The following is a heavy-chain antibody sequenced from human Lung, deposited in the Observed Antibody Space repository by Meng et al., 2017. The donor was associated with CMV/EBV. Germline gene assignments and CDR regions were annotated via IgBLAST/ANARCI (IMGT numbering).Heavy chain of an antibody. D-gene: IGHD5-24*01. J-gene: IGHJ4*02. CDR2: IYFSGNT. CDR1: GGSISSSSYY. CDR3: VTETGYNYDN. Sequence: QLQLQESGQGQVQPSETLSLPCSVSGGSISSSSYYWGWIRQSPGKGLEWIGSIYFSGNTYYNPSLKSRVTMSVGTAQNKFSLTLRSVTAADTAVYYCVTETGYNYDNWGQGALVTVSS. V-gene: IGHV4-39*07.